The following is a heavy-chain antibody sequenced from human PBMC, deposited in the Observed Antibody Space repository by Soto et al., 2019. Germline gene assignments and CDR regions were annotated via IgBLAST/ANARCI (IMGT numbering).Heavy chain of an antibody. Sequence: ASVKFSCKACGYTFAGYYMQWVQQAPGQGLEWMGWINPNSGGTNYAQKFQGRVTMTRDTSISTAYMELSRLRSDDTAVYYCARDPPHYDFWSGPVDYWGQGTLVTVSS. V-gene: IGHV1-2*02. CDR2: INPNSGGT. J-gene: IGHJ4*02. D-gene: IGHD3-3*01. CDR3: ARDPPHYDFWSGPVDY. CDR1: GYTFAGYY.